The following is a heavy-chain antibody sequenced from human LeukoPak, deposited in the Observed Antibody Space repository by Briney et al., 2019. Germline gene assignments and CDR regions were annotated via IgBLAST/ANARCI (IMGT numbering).Heavy chain of an antibody. CDR3: AKEPTTSFAFDI. J-gene: IGHJ3*02. CDR2: IKKDGSEK. V-gene: IGHV3-7*01. D-gene: IGHD1-1*01. Sequence: GGSLRLSCAASGLIFSSYWMSWVRQAPGKGLEWVANIKKDGSEKYYVDSVKGRFTISRDNAKNSLYLQMNSLRAEDTAVYYCAKEPTTSFAFDIWGQGTMVTVSS. CDR1: GLIFSSYW.